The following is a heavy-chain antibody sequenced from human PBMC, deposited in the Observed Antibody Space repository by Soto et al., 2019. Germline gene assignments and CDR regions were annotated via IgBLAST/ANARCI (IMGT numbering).Heavy chain of an antibody. J-gene: IGHJ5*02. V-gene: IGHV3-53*02. D-gene: IGHD3-9*01. CDR3: ARDRYYDILTGYYDNWFDP. CDR2: IYSGGST. Sequence: EVQLVETGGGLIQPGGSLRLSCAASGFTVSSNYMSWVRQAPGKGLEWVSVIYSGGSTYYADSVKGRFTVSRDNSKNTVYLQMNSLRAEDTAVYYCARDRYYDILTGYYDNWFDPWGQGTLVTVSS. CDR1: GFTVSSNY.